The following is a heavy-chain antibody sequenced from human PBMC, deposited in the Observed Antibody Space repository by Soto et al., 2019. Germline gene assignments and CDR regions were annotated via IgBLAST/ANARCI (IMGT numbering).Heavy chain of an antibody. Sequence: PGGSLRLSCAASGFTFSSYAMHWVRQAPGKGLEYVSAISSNGGSTYYANSVKGRFTISRDNSKNTLYLQMGSLRAEDMAVYYCATAPISQDAFDIWGQGTMVTVSS. CDR1: GFTFSSYA. D-gene: IGHD3-3*02. CDR2: ISSNGGST. V-gene: IGHV3-64*01. J-gene: IGHJ3*02. CDR3: ATAPISQDAFDI.